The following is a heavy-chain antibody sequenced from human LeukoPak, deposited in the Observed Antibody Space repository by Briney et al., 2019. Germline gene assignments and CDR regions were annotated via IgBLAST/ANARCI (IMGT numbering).Heavy chain of an antibody. CDR2: IIPIFGTA. D-gene: IGHD3-22*01. Sequence: ASVKVSCKASGGTFSSYAISWVRQAPGQGLEWMGRIIPIFGTANYAQKFQGRVTITTDESTSTAYMELSSLRSEDTAVYYCARGSLGLYYYDSSGYVHFDYRGQGTLVTVSS. CDR1: GGTFSSYA. J-gene: IGHJ4*02. V-gene: IGHV1-69*05. CDR3: ARGSLGLYYYDSSGYVHFDY.